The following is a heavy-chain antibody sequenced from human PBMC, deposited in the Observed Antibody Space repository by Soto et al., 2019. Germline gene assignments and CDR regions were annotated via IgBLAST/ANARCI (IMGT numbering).Heavy chain of an antibody. Sequence: QVQLVESGGGVVQPGRSLRLSCAASGFTFSSYGMHWVRQAPGKGLEWVAVIWYDGSNKYYADSVKGRFTISRDNSKNTLYLQMNSRRAEDTAVYYCARDPYYESSGYYVYGWYFALWGRGTLVTVSS. V-gene: IGHV3-33*01. CDR1: GFTFSSYG. J-gene: IGHJ2*01. CDR3: ARDPYYESSGYYVYGWYFAL. CDR2: IWYDGSNK. D-gene: IGHD3-22*01.